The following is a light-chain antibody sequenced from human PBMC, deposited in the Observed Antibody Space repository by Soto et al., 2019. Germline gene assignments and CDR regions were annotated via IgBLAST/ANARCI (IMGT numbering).Light chain of an antibody. CDR2: KAS. CDR1: QSISSW. V-gene: IGKV1-5*03. J-gene: IGKJ4*01. CDR3: QQYNSYPLT. Sequence: DIQMTQSPSPLSASVGDRFTITCRASQSISSWLAWYQQKPGKAPNLLIYKASSLESGVPSRFSGSGSGTEFTLTISSLQPDDFATYYCQQYNSYPLTFGGGTKVEIK.